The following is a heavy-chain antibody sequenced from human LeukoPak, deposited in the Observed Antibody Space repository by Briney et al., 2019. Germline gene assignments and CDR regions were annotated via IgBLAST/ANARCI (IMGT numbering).Heavy chain of an antibody. CDR3: ARDGGTSSSGYFF. V-gene: IGHV3-30*02. Sequence: GGSLRLSCAASGFTFSSYGMHWVRQAPGKGLEWVTFIRYDGSNKYYTDSVKGRFTISRDNSYKTLYLQMNSLRAEDTAVYYCARDGGTSSSGYFFWGQGTLVTVSS. CDR1: GFTFSSYG. J-gene: IGHJ4*02. D-gene: IGHD3-22*01. CDR2: IRYDGSNK.